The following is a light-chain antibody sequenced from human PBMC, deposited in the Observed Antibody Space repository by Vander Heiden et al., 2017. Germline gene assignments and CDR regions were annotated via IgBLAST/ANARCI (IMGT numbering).Light chain of an antibody. CDR1: QSVSSW. J-gene: IGKJ2*01. CDR3: QQYNTYPYT. CDR2: KAS. V-gene: IGKV1-5*03. Sequence: DIQLTQSPSTLSASVGDRVTITCRASQSVSSWLAWYQQKPGRAPKLLIYKASSLQGGVPSRFSGSESGTEFTLTISSLQPDDFATYYCQQYNTYPYTFGQGTKLGIK.